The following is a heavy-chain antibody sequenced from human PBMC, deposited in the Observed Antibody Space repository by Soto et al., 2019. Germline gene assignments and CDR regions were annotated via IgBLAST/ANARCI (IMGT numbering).Heavy chain of an antibody. CDR1: GFTFSNYG. CDR3: ARFFWGGGRAPPPGGVDY. D-gene: IGHD3-3*01. Sequence: QVQLVESGGGVVQPGRSLRLSCTASGFTFSNYGMHWVRQAPGKGLEWVALIWYDGSNKYYADSVKGRFTISRDNSKNSLYLKMNSLRVEDRAVYYWARFFWGGGRAPPPGGVDYGGQGPLVTVPS. J-gene: IGHJ4*02. CDR2: IWYDGSNK. V-gene: IGHV3-33*01.